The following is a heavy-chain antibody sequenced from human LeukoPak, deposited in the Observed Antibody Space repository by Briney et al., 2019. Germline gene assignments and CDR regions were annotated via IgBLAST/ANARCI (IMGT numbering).Heavy chain of an antibody. D-gene: IGHD3-10*01. CDR1: GGTFSSYP. CDR2: IIPIFGTA. J-gene: IGHJ4*02. Sequence: SVKVSCKASGGTFSSYPISWVRQAPGQGLEWMGGIIPIFGTANYAQKFQGRVTITADESTSTAYMELSSLRSEDTAVYYCARDSTLWFGELGFDYWGQGTLVTVSS. V-gene: IGHV1-69*13. CDR3: ARDSTLWFGELGFDY.